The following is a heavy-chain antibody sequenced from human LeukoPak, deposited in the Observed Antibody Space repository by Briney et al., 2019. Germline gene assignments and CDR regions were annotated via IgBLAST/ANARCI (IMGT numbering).Heavy chain of an antibody. V-gene: IGHV3-7*01. Sequence: AGGSLRLSCAASGFTFSSYWMSWVRQAPGKGLEWVANIKQDGSEKYYVDSVKGRFTISRDNAENSLFLQMNSLRVEDTAVYYCAREWQGGIAAAGTRIEGDYWGQGTLVAVSS. J-gene: IGHJ4*02. CDR2: IKQDGSEK. CDR1: GFTFSSYW. CDR3: AREWQGGIAAAGTRIEGDY. D-gene: IGHD6-13*01.